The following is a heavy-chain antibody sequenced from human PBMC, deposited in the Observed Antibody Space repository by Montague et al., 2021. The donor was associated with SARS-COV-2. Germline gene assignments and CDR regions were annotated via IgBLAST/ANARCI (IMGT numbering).Heavy chain of an antibody. CDR1: GGSISSYY. V-gene: IGHV4-4*07. Sequence: SETLSLTCTVSGGSISSYYWSWIRQPAGKGLEWIGRIYTSGSTNYNPSLKSRVTMSVDTSENQFSLKLSSVTAADTAVYYCAREAGITIFGVAPAGYYYYMDVWGKGTTVTVSS. CDR2: IYTSGST. CDR3: AREAGITIFGVAPAGYYYYMDV. D-gene: IGHD3-3*01. J-gene: IGHJ6*03.